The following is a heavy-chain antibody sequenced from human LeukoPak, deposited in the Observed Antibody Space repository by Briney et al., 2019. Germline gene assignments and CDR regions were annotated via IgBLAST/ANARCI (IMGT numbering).Heavy chain of an antibody. V-gene: IGHV3-30*18. CDR3: AKDPPRYFDWLSPSYYYGMDV. Sequence: PGRSLTLSCAASGFTFSSYGFHWVRQAPGKGLVWVAVISYDGSNKYYADSVKGRFTISRDNSKNTLYLQMNSLRAEDTAVYYCAKDPPRYFDWLSPSYYYGMDVWGQGTTVTVSS. D-gene: IGHD3-9*01. J-gene: IGHJ6*02. CDR2: ISYDGSNK. CDR1: GFTFSSYG.